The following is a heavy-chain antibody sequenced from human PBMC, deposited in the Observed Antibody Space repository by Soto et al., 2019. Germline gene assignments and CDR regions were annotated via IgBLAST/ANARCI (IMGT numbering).Heavy chain of an antibody. Sequence: GGSLGLSCAASGFTFSSYGMHWVRQAPGKGLEWVAVISYDGSNKYYADSVKGRFTISRDNSKNTLYLQMNSLRAEDTAVYYCASVFYGPGGYRGRRTLVTVSS. D-gene: IGHD1-26*01. CDR1: GFTFSSYG. CDR2: ISYDGSNK. J-gene: IGHJ1*01. CDR3: ASVFYGPGGY. V-gene: IGHV3-30*03.